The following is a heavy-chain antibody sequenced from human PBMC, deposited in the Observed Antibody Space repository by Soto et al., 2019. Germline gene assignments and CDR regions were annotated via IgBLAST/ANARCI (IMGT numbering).Heavy chain of an antibody. CDR2: INPNSGGT. CDR1: GYTFTGYY. CDR3: ARDRVAAAGTGGYYYYYGMDV. V-gene: IGHV1-2*04. D-gene: IGHD6-13*01. J-gene: IGHJ6*02. Sequence: ASVKVSCKASGYTFTGYYMHWVRQAPGQGLEWMGWINPNSGGTNYAQKFQGWVTMTRDTSISTAYMELSRLSSDDTAVHYCARDRVAAAGTGGYYYYYGMDVWGQGTTVTVSS.